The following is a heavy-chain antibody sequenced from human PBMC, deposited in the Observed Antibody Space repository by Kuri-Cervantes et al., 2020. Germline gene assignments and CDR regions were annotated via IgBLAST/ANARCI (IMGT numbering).Heavy chain of an antibody. V-gene: IGHV3-30*02. J-gene: IGHJ6*02. D-gene: IGHD6-19*01. CDR2: IWYDGSNK. Sequence: GESLKISCAASGFTFSSYGMHWVRQAPGKGLEWVAVIWYDGSNKYYADSVKGRFTISRDNSKNTLYLQMNSLGAEDTAVYYCAKVHSSGWYFAGMDVWGQGTTVTVSS. CDR3: AKVHSSGWYFAGMDV. CDR1: GFTFSSYG.